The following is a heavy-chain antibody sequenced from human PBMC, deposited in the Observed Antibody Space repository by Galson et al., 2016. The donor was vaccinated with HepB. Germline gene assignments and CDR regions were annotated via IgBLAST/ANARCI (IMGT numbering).Heavy chain of an antibody. V-gene: IGHV3-48*02. Sequence: SLRLSCAASGFTFSSYSMNLVRRAPGKGLEWVSYISSASSTIYYADSVKGRFTIARDNAKNSLYLQMNSLRDEYTAVYYCTREKTDTIDYWGQGTLVTVSS. CDR1: GFTFSSYS. CDR3: TREKTDTIDY. J-gene: IGHJ4*02. CDR2: ISSASSTI. D-gene: IGHD5-18*01.